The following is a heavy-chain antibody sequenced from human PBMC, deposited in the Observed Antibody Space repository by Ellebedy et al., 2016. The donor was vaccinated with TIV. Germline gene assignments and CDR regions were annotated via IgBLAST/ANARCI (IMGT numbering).Heavy chain of an antibody. J-gene: IGHJ3*02. CDR1: GGSISSSGYY. D-gene: IGHD4-23*01. CDR2: IFYGGLT. CDR3: ARVQTTVVHLSGFDI. V-gene: IGHV4-39*07. Sequence: SETLSLTCTVSGGSISSSGYYWGWIRQPPGKGLEWIGSIFYGGLTYYNPSLKGRVTISLETSKSEFSLQLASVTAADTALYYCARVQTTVVHLSGFDIWGQGTKVTVSS.